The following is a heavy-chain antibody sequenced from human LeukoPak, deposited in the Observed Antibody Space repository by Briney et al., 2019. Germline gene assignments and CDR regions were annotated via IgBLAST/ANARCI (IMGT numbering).Heavy chain of an antibody. CDR3: ARVLRYDFWSAYYFDY. CDR1: GYTFNSYD. V-gene: IGHV1-18*01. J-gene: IGHJ4*02. D-gene: IGHD3-3*01. CDR2: ISTYNGNT. Sequence: ASVKVSCKASGYTFNSYDISWVRQAPGQGLEWMAWISTYNGNTNYAQKVQGRATMTTDTSTSTAYMELRSLRSDDTAVYYCARVLRYDFWSAYYFDYWGQGTLVTVSP.